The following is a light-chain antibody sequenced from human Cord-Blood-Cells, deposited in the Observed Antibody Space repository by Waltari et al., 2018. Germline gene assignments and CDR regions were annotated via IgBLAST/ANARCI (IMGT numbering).Light chain of an antibody. V-gene: IGKV1-5*03. CDR3: QQYNSYSWT. Sequence: DIKMTQSPSTLSASVGDRVTITCRARQSISSWLAWYQQKPGKAPKLLIYKASSLESGVPSRFSGSGSGTEFTLTISSLQPDDFATYYCQQYNSYSWTFGPGTKVEIK. J-gene: IGKJ1*01. CDR2: KAS. CDR1: QSISSW.